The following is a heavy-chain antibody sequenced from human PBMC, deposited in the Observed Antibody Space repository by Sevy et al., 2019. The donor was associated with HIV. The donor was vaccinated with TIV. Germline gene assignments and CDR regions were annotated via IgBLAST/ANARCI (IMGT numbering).Heavy chain of an antibody. CDR2: LSYDGSKR. CDR3: AKDAGYDIGWYPGY. D-gene: IGHD6-19*01. J-gene: IGHJ4*02. CDR1: GFTFSSYA. V-gene: IGHV3-30*18. Sequence: GGSLRLSCAASGFTFSSYAMHWVRQAPGKGLEWVAVLSYDGSKRYYADSVKGRFTISRDTSKNTLNLQMNSLRAEDTAVYYCAKDAGYDIGWYPGYRGQGTLVTVSS.